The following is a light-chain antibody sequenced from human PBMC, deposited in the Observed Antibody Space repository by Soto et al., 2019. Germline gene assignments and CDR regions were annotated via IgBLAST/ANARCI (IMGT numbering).Light chain of an antibody. CDR2: EVA. J-gene: IGLJ2*01. V-gene: IGLV2-14*01. CDR1: TSDFV. Sequence: QSALTQPASVSGSSGQSITISCTGTTSDFVSWYQQSPGQAPKLIIYEVANRPSGVSDRFSGSKSGITASLTISGLRAEDEADYYCSSYTRRATLVFGGGTKLTVL. CDR3: SSYTRRATLV.